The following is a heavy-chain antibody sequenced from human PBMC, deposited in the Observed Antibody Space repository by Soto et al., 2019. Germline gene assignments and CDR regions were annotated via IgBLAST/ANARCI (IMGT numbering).Heavy chain of an antibody. CDR1: GFTFSSYG. V-gene: IGHV3-30*18. CDR3: AKDFKRGGYDY. J-gene: IGHJ4*02. D-gene: IGHD5-12*01. Sequence: PGGSLRLSCAASGFTFSSYGMHWVRQAPGKGLEWVAVISYDGSNKYYADSVKGRFTISRDNSKNTLYLQMNSLRAEDTAVYYCAKDFKRGGYDYWGQGTLVTVSS. CDR2: ISYDGSNK.